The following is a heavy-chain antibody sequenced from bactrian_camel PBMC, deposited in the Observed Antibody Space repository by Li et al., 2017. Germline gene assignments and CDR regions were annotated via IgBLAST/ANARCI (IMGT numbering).Heavy chain of an antibody. Sequence: HVQLVESGGGLVQPGGSLRLSCAASGFSFSTYWMYWIRQAPGKGLEWVSIINGGSETTYYADSVKDRFTISRDNAKNTVYLQLNNLKTEDTAMYYCTKELGGQAGQGTQVTVS. V-gene: IGHV3S1*01. J-gene: IGHJ4*01. CDR2: INGGSETT. D-gene: IGHD3*01. CDR1: GFSFSTYW.